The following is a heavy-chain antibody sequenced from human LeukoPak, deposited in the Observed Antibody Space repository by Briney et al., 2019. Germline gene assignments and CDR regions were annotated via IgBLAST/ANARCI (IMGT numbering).Heavy chain of an antibody. Sequence: GASVKVSCKASGYTFTSYYMHWVRQAPGQGLEWMGIINPNSGSTSYAQKFQGRVTMTRDTSTSTVYMELSSLRSEDTAVYYCERDGYYHASSGYHNWFDTWGQGTMVTVSS. CDR3: ERDGYYHASSGYHNWFDT. CDR1: GYTFTSYY. D-gene: IGHD3-22*01. J-gene: IGHJ5*02. CDR2: INPNSGST. V-gene: IGHV1-46*01.